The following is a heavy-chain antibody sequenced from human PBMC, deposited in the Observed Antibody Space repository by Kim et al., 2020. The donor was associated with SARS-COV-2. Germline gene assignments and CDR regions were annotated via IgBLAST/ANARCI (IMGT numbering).Heavy chain of an antibody. J-gene: IGHJ4*02. CDR3: ARGHSSNWYFDS. Sequence: NYNPSLQVRVTISVDTSKTQFSLKLSSVTAADMAVYYCARGHSSNWYFDSWGQGTLVTVSS. D-gene: IGHD6-13*01. V-gene: IGHV4-59*09.